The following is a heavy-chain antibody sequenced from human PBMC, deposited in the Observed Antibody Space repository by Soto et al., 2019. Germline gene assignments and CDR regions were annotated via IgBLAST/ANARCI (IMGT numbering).Heavy chain of an antibody. CDR2: IIPIFGTA. V-gene: IGHV1-69*13. J-gene: IGHJ5*02. CDR3: ARAENYYDSSGYYVGFDR. D-gene: IGHD3-22*01. Sequence: SVKVSCKASGGTFSSYAISWVRQAPGQGLEWMGGIIPIFGTANYAQKFQGRVTTTADESTSTAYMELSSLRSEDTAVYYCARAENYYDSSGYYVGFDRWGQGTLVTVSS. CDR1: GGTFSSYA.